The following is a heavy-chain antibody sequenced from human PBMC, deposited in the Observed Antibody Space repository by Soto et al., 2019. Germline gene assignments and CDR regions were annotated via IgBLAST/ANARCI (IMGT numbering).Heavy chain of an antibody. CDR1: GGTLRSHG. CDR2: IIPMFGTP. J-gene: IGHJ4*02. D-gene: IGHD2-21*01. Sequence: QVQLVQSGAEVKKPGSSVKVSCKASGGTLRSHGITWVRQAPGQGLEWMGGIIPMFGTPKYAQRFQGRVSITADKSTTTAYMELSSMRSEDTAVYYCAIGSVVVMGAATGGLIYWGQGALVTVSS. CDR3: AIGSVVVMGAATGGLIY. V-gene: IGHV1-69*06.